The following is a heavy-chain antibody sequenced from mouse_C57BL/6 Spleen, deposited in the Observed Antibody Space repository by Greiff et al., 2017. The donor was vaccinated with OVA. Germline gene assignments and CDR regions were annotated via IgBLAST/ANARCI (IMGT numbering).Heavy chain of an antibody. Sequence: QVQLQQSGAELVKPGASVKLSCKATGYTFTGYWIEWVKQRPGHGLEWIGEILPGSGSTNYNEKFKGKATFTADTSSNTAYMQLSSLTTEDSAIYYCARRESTMIKEAWFAYWGQGTLVTVSA. V-gene: IGHV1-9*01. CDR1: GYTFTGYW. CDR3: ARRESTMIKEAWFAY. J-gene: IGHJ3*01. D-gene: IGHD2-4*01. CDR2: ILPGSGST.